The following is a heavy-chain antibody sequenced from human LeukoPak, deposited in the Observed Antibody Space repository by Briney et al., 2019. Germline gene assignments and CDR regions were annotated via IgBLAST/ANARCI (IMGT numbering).Heavy chain of an antibody. J-gene: IGHJ6*02. CDR1: GGSISSYY. CDR2: IYYSGST. Sequence: PSETLSLTCTVSGGSISSYYWSWIRQPPGKGLEWIGYIYYSGSTNYNPSLKSRVTISVDTSKNQFSLQLNSVTPEDTAVYYCARDSGEYYYDSISYGMDAWGQGTTVTVSS. CDR3: ARDSGEYYYDSISYGMDA. V-gene: IGHV4-59*12. D-gene: IGHD3-22*01.